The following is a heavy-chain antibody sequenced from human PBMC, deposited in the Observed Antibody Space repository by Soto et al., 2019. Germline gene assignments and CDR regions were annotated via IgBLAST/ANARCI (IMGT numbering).Heavy chain of an antibody. CDR1: VYTFTTYD. CDR2: ICTYNGNT. V-gene: IGHV1-18*01. J-gene: IGHJ6*02. Sequence: QVQLVQSGAEVKKPGASVKVSCKASVYTFTTYDISWVRQAPGQGLEWMGRICTYNGNTNYPQSLQGRLTMTTDTSTTTAYMELRSLRSDDTAVYYCARDPYHVLMVNAPNLYGMDVWGQGTTVTVSS. D-gene: IGHD2-8*01. CDR3: ARDPYHVLMVNAPNLYGMDV.